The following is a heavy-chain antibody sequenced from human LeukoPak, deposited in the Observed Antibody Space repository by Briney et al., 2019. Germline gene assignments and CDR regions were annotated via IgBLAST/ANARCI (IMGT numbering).Heavy chain of an antibody. CDR3: ARARLRFLEWKPNWFDP. J-gene: IGHJ5*02. CDR1: GYTFTSYG. Sequence: ASVKVSCKASGYTFTSYGISWVRQAPGQGLEWMGWISAYNGNTNYAQKLQGRVTMTTDTSTSTAYMELRSLRSVDTAVYYCARARLRFLEWKPNWFDPWGQGTLVTVSS. CDR2: ISAYNGNT. V-gene: IGHV1-18*04. D-gene: IGHD3-3*01.